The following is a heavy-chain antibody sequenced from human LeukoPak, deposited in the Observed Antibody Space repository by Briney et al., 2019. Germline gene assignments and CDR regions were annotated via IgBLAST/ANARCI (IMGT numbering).Heavy chain of an antibody. Sequence: GGSLRLSCAASGFTFSSYEMNWVRQAPGKGLEWVSYISSSGSTIYYADSVKGRFTISRDNAKNSLYLQMNSLRAEDTAVYYRAREYCSSTSCYPMDYWGQGTLVTVSS. V-gene: IGHV3-48*03. J-gene: IGHJ4*02. D-gene: IGHD2-2*01. CDR3: AREYCSSTSCYPMDY. CDR2: ISSSGSTI. CDR1: GFTFSSYE.